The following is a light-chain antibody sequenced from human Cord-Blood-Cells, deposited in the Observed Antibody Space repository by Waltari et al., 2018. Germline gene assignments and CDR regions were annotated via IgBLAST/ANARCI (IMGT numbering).Light chain of an antibody. CDR2: DVS. CDR1: SSDVGGYNY. V-gene: IGLV2-14*01. CDR3: SSYTSSSTWL. Sequence: QSALTQPASVSGSPGQSITISCTGTSSDVGGYNYVSWYQQHPGKAPKLMIYDVSNRPSGVSNRCAGSKAGNTASLTISGLQAEDEADYYCSSYTSSSTWLFGGGTKLTVL. J-gene: IGLJ3*02.